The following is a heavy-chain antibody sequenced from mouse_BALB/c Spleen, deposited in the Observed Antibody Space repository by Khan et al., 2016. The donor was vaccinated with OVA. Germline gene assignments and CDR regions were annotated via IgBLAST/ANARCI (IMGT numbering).Heavy chain of an antibody. V-gene: IGHV9-4*02. CDR3: ARGRAAYYRNDGGAMEY. CDR1: GYTFTTAG. CDR2: INTHSGVP. D-gene: IGHD2-14*01. Sequence: LVESGPELKKPGETVRISCKASGYTFTTAGIQWVQKMPGKGLKWIGWINTHSGVPKYAEDFKGRFAFSLEISVSTAYLQITNLKNEDTATYICARGRAAYYRNDGGAMEYWGQGTSVTVSS. J-gene: IGHJ4*01.